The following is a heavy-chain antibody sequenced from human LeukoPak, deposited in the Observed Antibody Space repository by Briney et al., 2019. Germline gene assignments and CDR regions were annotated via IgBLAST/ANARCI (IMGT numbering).Heavy chain of an antibody. CDR2: IYPGDSDT. CDR1: GYSFTSYW. CDR3: ARLGYDSNGYRTYYFHY. V-gene: IGHV5-51*01. Sequence: GESLKISCKGSGYSFTSYWIGWVRQMPGKGLEWMGIIYPGDSDTRYSPSFQGQVTISADKSISTAYLQWSSLKATDTAMYYCARLGYDSNGYRTYYFHYWVQGTLVTVSS. D-gene: IGHD3-22*01. J-gene: IGHJ4*02.